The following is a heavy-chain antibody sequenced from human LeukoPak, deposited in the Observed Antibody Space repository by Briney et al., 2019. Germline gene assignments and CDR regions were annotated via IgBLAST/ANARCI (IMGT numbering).Heavy chain of an antibody. CDR3: SKRRGLDLLYYSSMAV. CDR2: ISGSGGST. CDR1: GFTFSSYA. D-gene: IGHD1-7*01. Sequence: GGSLRLSCAASGFTFSSYAMTWVRQAPGKGLEWVSAISGSGGSTYYADSVKGRFTISRDNSKNTLFLQMNSLRAEDTAVYYWSKRRGLDLLYYSSMAVWGKGPRSPSP. V-gene: IGHV3-23*01. J-gene: IGHJ6*03.